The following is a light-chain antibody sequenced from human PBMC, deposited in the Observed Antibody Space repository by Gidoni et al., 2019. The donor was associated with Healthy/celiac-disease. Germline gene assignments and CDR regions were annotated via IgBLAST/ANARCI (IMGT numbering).Light chain of an antibody. CDR1: QSVSSIY. J-gene: IGKJ2*01. CDR2: GAS. CDR3: QQYGSSPYT. Sequence: EIVLTQSPGTLSLSPGERATLSCRASQSVSSIYLAWYQQKPAQAPRLLIYGASGRATGIPDRFSGSGSGTDFTLTISRLEPEDFAVYYWQQYGSSPYTFGQGTKLEIK. V-gene: IGKV3-20*01.